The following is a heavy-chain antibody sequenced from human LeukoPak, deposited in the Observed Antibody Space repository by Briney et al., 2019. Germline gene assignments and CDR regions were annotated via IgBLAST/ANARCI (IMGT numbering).Heavy chain of an antibody. Sequence: GGSLRLSCAASGFTFSSYAMHWVRQAPGKGLEWVSVIYSDGDTYYPESVKGRFTISRDNSKNTLYLQMSSLRAEDTAVYYCAGGWGAADDYWGQGTLVTVSS. CDR3: AGGWGAADDY. J-gene: IGHJ4*02. CDR1: GFTFSSYA. CDR2: IYSDGDT. D-gene: IGHD3-16*01. V-gene: IGHV3-53*01.